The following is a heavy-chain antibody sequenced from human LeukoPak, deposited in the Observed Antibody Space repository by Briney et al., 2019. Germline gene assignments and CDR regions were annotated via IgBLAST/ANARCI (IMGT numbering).Heavy chain of an antibody. D-gene: IGHD3-22*01. V-gene: IGHV3-43*02. CDR2: IGGDGGST. CDR1: GFTFDDYA. J-gene: IGHJ4*02. Sequence: GGSLRLSCAASGFTFDDYAMHWVRQAPGKGLEWVSLIGGDGGSTYYADSVKGRFTISRDNSKNSLYLQMNSLRTEDTALYYCAKANSRYYYDSSGYLALDYWGQGTLVTVSS. CDR3: AKANSRYYYDSSGYLALDY.